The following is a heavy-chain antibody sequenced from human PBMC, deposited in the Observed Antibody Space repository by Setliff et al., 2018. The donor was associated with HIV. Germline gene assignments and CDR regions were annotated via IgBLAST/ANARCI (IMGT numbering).Heavy chain of an antibody. CDR1: GGSISSGSYY. Sequence: PSETLSLTCTVSGGSISSGSYYWSWIRQPPGKGLEWIGSIYYSGSTNYNPSLKSRVTISVDTSKNQFSLKLSSVTAADTAVYYCARDRGSSYYYYYYMDVWGKGTTVTVSS. CDR2: IYYSGST. J-gene: IGHJ6*03. D-gene: IGHD6-6*01. CDR3: ARDRGSSYYYYYYMDV. V-gene: IGHV4-61*01.